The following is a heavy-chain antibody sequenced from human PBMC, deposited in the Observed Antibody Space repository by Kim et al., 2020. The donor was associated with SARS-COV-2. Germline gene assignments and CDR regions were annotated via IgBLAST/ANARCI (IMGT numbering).Heavy chain of an antibody. V-gene: IGHV3-20*04. Sequence: GGSLRLSCAASGFTFGDYGMSWVRQAPGKGLEWVSGINWNGGSTGYADSVKGRFTISRDNAKNSLYLQMNSLRAEDTALYYCAREGEYCSGGSCYVLDYWGQGTLVTVSS. J-gene: IGHJ4*02. CDR3: AREGEYCSGGSCYVLDY. D-gene: IGHD2-15*01. CDR1: GFTFGDYG. CDR2: INWNGGST.